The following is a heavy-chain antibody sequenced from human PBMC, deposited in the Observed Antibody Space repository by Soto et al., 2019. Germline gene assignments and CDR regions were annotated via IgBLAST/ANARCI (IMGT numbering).Heavy chain of an antibody. D-gene: IGHD3-22*01. CDR2: INPSGGST. J-gene: IGHJ3*02. CDR1: GYTFTSYY. V-gene: IGHV1-46*01. Sequence: ASVKVSCKASGYTFTSYYMHWVRQAPGQGLEWMGIINPSGGSTSYAQKFQGKVTMTRDTSTSTVYMELSSLRSEDTAVYYCAREPMIGGFITGAAFNIWGEGKMVTVS. CDR3: AREPMIGGFITGAAFNI.